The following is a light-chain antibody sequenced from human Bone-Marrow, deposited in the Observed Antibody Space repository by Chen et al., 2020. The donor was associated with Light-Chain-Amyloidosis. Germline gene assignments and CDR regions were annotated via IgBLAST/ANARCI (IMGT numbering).Light chain of an antibody. CDR2: DDS. CDR1: NIGSTS. J-gene: IGLJ3*02. V-gene: IGLV3-21*02. Sequence: SYVLTQPSSVSVAPGQTATIACGGNNIGSTSVHWYQQTPGQAPLLVVYDDSDRPSGIPVRLSGSDSGNTATLNMSRVDAWDEADYCCHVWDRSSDRPVFGGGTKLTVL. CDR3: HVWDRSSDRPV.